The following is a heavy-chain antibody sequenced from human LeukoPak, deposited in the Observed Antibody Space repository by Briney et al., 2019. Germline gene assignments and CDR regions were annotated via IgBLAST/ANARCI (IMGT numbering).Heavy chain of an antibody. CDR1: GGSISSSSYY. Sequence: SATLSLTCPVSGGSISSSSYYWGWIRQPPGQGLEWIGEINHSGSTNYNPSLTSRVTISVDTSKNQFSLKLRSVTAADTAVYYCARGGWGMATIRFVDSHDDAFDIWGQGTMVTVSS. CDR3: ARGGWGMATIRFVDSHDDAFDI. J-gene: IGHJ3*02. V-gene: IGHV4-39*07. D-gene: IGHD5-24*01. CDR2: INHSGST.